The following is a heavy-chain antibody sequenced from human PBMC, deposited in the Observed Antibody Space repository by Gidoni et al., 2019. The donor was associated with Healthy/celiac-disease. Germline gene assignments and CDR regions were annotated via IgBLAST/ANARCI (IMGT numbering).Heavy chain of an antibody. D-gene: IGHD3-22*01. CDR1: GFTFSSYE. CDR2: ISSSGSTI. J-gene: IGHJ4*02. V-gene: IGHV3-48*03. CDR3: ARDRDSSGYYIAGFDY. Sequence: EVQLVESGGGLVQPGGSLRLSCAASGFTFSSYEMNWVRQAPGKGLEWVSYISSSGSTIYYADSVKGRFTISRDNAKNSLYLQMNSLRAEDTAVYYCARDRDSSGYYIAGFDYWGQGTLVTVSS.